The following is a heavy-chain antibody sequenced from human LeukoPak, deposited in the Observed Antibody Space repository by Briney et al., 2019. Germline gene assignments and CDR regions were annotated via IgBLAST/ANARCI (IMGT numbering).Heavy chain of an antibody. V-gene: IGHV3-33*01. D-gene: IGHD2-2*01. Sequence: PGGSLRLSCAASAFTFSSYGMHWVRQAPGKGLEWVAVISADGSNKYYADSVKGRFTISRDNSLSTLYLQMDSLRAEDTAVYYCARAGDTRGEGLASWGQGTLVTVSS. CDR2: ISADGSNK. CDR1: AFTFSSYG. J-gene: IGHJ4*02. CDR3: ARAGDTRGEGLAS.